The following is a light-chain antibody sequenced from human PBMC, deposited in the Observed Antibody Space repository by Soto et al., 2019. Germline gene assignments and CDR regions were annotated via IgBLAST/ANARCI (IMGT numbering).Light chain of an antibody. Sequence: EIVLTQSPGTLSLSPGERATLSCRASQSVSSSYLAWYQQKPCQDPRLLIYGASSRATAIPDRFSGSWSGTDFTLTISRLEPEDFAVYYCQQYGRSSLTFGGGTKVEIK. J-gene: IGKJ4*01. CDR2: GAS. V-gene: IGKV3-20*01. CDR3: QQYGRSSLT. CDR1: QSVSSSY.